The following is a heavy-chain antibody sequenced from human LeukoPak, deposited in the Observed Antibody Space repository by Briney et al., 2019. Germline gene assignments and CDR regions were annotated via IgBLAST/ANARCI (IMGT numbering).Heavy chain of an antibody. V-gene: IGHV1-69*04. CDR1: GGTFSSYA. CDR2: IIPILGIA. J-gene: IGHJ5*02. Sequence: SVKVSCKASGGTFSSYAISWVRQAPGQGLEWMGRIIPILGIANYAQKFQGRVTITADKSTSTAYMELSSLRSEDTAVYYCARHYDSSRNWFDPWGQGTLVTVYS. D-gene: IGHD3-22*01. CDR3: ARHYDSSRNWFDP.